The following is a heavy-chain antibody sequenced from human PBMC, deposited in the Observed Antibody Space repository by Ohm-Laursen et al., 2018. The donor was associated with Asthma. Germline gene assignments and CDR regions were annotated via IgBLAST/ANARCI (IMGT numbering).Heavy chain of an antibody. CDR1: GFTFNKSW. V-gene: IGHV3-7*05. J-gene: IGHJ3*02. CDR3: ANFGGAVAGRFVAFDI. Sequence: SLRLSCSASGFTFNKSWMSWVRQAPGKGLEWVAHINENGGEKFYVDSVKGRVTISRDNAKDSLYLQMNSLRAEDTAVYYCANFGGAVAGRFVAFDIWGQGTMVTVSS. CDR2: INENGGEK. D-gene: IGHD6-19*01.